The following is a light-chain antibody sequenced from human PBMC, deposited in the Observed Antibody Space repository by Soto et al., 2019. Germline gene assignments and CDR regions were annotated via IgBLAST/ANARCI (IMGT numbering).Light chain of an antibody. V-gene: IGLV2-14*01. CDR2: EVS. CDR1: SSDVGGYNY. Sequence: QSVLTQPASVSGSPGQSITISCTGTSSDVGGYNYVSWYQQHPGKAPKLMIYEVSNRPSGVSNRFSVSKSGNTASLTISGLQAEDEADYYCSSYTSSSTYVFGTGTKATVL. J-gene: IGLJ1*01. CDR3: SSYTSSSTYV.